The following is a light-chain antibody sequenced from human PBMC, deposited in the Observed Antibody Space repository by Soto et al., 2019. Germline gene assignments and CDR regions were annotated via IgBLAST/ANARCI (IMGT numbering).Light chain of an antibody. CDR3: CSYAGSHTWV. CDR2: DVD. J-gene: IGLJ3*02. Sequence: QSALTQPRSVSGSFGQSVTLSCTGTSSDVGDSDSVSWYQQHPGRAPKLMISDVDKRPSGVPDRFSGSKSGNTASLTISGLQSEDEADYYCCSYAGSHTWVFGGGTQLTVL. CDR1: SSDVGDSDS. V-gene: IGLV2-11*01.